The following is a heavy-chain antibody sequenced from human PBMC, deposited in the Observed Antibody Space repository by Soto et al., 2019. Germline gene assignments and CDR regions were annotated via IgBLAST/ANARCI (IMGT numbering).Heavy chain of an antibody. CDR3: VQTTGWPGFDF. J-gene: IGHJ4*02. V-gene: IGHV3-53*01. CDR1: GFAVSSKY. D-gene: IGHD6-19*01. CDR2: IYGGGTT. Sequence: VQLVESGGGMIQPGGSLRLSCAASGFAVSSKYMTWVRQAPGKGLEWVSVIYGGGTTYYADSVKGRFTISRDTSKNTLSLQMNSLRAEDTAVYYCVQTTGWPGFDFWGQGTLVTVSS.